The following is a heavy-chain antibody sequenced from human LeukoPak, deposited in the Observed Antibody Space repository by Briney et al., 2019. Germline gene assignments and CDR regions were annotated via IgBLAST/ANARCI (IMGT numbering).Heavy chain of an antibody. Sequence: SETLSLTCTVSGGSISSSSYYWGWIRQPPGKGLEWIGSIYYSGSTYYNPSLKSRVTISVDTSKNQFSLKLSSVTAADTAVYYCASRPGQLATISYYYYMDVWGKGTTVTVSS. CDR1: GGSISSSSYY. V-gene: IGHV4-39*01. CDR3: ASRPGQLATISYYYYMDV. CDR2: IYYSGST. J-gene: IGHJ6*03. D-gene: IGHD5-24*01.